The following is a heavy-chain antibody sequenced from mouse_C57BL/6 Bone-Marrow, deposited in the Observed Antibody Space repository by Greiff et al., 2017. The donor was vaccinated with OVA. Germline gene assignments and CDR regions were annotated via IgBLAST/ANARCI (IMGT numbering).Heavy chain of an antibody. CDR2: INPSTGGT. CDR3: ARDAMAY. CDR1: GYSFTGYY. J-gene: IGHJ4*01. Sequence: EVQLQQSGPELVKPGASVKISCKASGYSFTGYYMNWVKQSPEKSLEWIGEINPSTGGTTYNQKFKAKATLTVDKSSSTAYMQLNRLTSEDSAVYYCARDAMAYWGQGTSVTVSS. V-gene: IGHV1-42*01.